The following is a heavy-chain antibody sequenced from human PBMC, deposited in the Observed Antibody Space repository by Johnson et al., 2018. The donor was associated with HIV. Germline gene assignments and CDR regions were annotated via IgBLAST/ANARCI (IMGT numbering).Heavy chain of an antibody. J-gene: IGHJ3*02. CDR3: AKEAEDRSWIPLYDAFDI. D-gene: IGHD6-13*01. V-gene: IGHV3-9*01. CDR1: RFTFDDYA. CDR2: ISWNSGSI. Sequence: VQLVESGGGLVQPGRSLRISCAASRFTFDDYAMHWVRQAPGKGLEWVSGISWNSGSIGYADSVKGRFTISRDNAKNSLYLQMNSLRAEDTALYYCAKEAEDRSWIPLYDAFDIWCQWTIVTVSS.